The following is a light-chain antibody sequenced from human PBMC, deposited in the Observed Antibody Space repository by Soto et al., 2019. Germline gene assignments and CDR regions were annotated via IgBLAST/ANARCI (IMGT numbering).Light chain of an antibody. CDR1: QSLVYSDGNTY. Sequence: DVVLTQTPLSSPVTLVQPASISCRSSQSLVYSDGNTYLSWLQQRPGQPPRLLIYQISNRFSGVPDRFSGSGAGTDFTLKISSVEAEDVGVYYCMQFAHFPRTFGQGTKVEI. J-gene: IGKJ1*01. CDR2: QIS. CDR3: MQFAHFPRT. V-gene: IGKV2-24*01.